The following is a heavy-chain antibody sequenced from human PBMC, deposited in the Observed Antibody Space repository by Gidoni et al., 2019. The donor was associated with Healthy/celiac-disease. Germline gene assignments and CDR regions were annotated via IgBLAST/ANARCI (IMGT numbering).Heavy chain of an antibody. D-gene: IGHD3-16*01. J-gene: IGHJ4*02. Sequence: EVQLLESGGGLVQPGGSLRLSCAASGFTFSSYAMSWVRQASGKGLEWVSAISGSGGSTYYADSVKGRFTISRDNSKNTLYLQMNSLRAEDTAVYYCPPLLRRSVGRGNWGQGTLVTVSS. V-gene: IGHV3-23*01. CDR3: PPLLRRSVGRGN. CDR1: GFTFSSYA. CDR2: ISGSGGST.